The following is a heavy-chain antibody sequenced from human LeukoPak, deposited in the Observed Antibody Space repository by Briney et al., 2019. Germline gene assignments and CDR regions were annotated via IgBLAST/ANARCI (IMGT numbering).Heavy chain of an antibody. D-gene: IGHD2-21*02. Sequence: GGSLRLSCAASGFTFSDHYMDWVRQAPGKGLEWIGRTRNKANSYTTEYAASVKVRFTISRDDSKNSLYLQMNSLKTVDTAVYYCASRSLHIHSDAFDIWGQGPMVTVSS. CDR1: GFTFSDHY. CDR3: ASRSLHIHSDAFDI. CDR2: TRNKANSYTT. J-gene: IGHJ3*02. V-gene: IGHV3-72*01.